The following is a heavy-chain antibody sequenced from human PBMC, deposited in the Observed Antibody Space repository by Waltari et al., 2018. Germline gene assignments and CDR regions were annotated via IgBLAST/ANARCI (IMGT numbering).Heavy chain of an antibody. V-gene: IGHV3-74*01. CDR3: ARVGSYYPDY. D-gene: IGHD1-26*01. CDR1: GFTFSSYW. J-gene: IGHJ4*02. Sequence: EVQLVESGGGLVQPGGSLRLSCAASGFTFSSYWMHWVRQAPGKGVVWVSRIKSNGSSTSYADSVKGRFTISRDNGKNTLYLQMNSLRAEDTAVYYCARVGSYYPDYWGQGTLVTVSA. CDR2: IKSNGSST.